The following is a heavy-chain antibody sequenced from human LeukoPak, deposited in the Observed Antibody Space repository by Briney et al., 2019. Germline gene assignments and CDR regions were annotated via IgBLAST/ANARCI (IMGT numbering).Heavy chain of an antibody. Sequence: QPGGSLRLSCAASGFTLSSYAMSWVRQAPGKGLEWVSAISDTGNTYHADSVKGRFTISRDSSKNTLFLQMNSLRAEDTAVYYCAKDATPYGYSGYESDYWGQGTLVTVSS. V-gene: IGHV3-23*01. CDR2: ISDTGNT. D-gene: IGHD5-12*01. CDR3: AKDATPYGYSGYESDY. CDR1: GFTLSSYA. J-gene: IGHJ4*02.